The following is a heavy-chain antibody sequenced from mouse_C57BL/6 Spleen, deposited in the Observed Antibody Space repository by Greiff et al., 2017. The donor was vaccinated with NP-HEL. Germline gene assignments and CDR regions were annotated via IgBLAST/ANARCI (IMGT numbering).Heavy chain of an antibody. CDR1: GFTFSSYG. D-gene: IGHD3-1*01. J-gene: IGHJ3*01. V-gene: IGHV5-6*02. CDR3: ARRRAWFAY. Sequence: EVKVVESGGDLVKPGGSLKLSCAASGFTFSSYGMSWVRQTPDKRLEWVATISSGGSYTYYPDSVKGRFTISRYNAKNTLYLQMSSLKSEDTAMYYCARRRAWFAYWGQGTLVTVSA. CDR2: ISSGGSYT.